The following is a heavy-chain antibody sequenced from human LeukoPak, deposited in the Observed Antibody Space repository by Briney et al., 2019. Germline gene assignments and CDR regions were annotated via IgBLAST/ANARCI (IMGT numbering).Heavy chain of an antibody. CDR2: ISGHGFNT. J-gene: IGHJ4*02. CDR1: EFAFASYA. Sequence: GGSLRLSCAASEFAFASYAMSWVRQAPGKGLEWVSAISGHGFNTYYADSVKGRFTISRDNSKNTLYLQMNSLRDDDTAMYYCAKGLFSQSSSSLLLDFDSWGQGTLVAVSS. V-gene: IGHV3-23*01. D-gene: IGHD3-10*01. CDR3: AKGLFSQSSSSLLLDFDS.